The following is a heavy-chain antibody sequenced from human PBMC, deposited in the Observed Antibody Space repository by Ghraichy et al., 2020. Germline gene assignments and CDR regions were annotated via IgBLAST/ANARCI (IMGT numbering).Heavy chain of an antibody. CDR1: GGSISSYY. CDR2: IYYSGST. CDR3: ARHEQYYYDSSGYYYAEYFQH. V-gene: IGHV4-59*08. Sequence: SETLSLTCTVSGGSISSYYWSWIRQPPGKGLEWIGYIYYSGSTNYNPSLKSRVTISVDTSKNQFSLKLSSVTAADTAVYYCARHEQYYYDSSGYYYAEYFQHWGQGTLVTVSS. D-gene: IGHD3-22*01. J-gene: IGHJ1*01.